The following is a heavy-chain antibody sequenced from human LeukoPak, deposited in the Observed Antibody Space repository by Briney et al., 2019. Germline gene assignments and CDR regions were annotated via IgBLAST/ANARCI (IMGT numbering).Heavy chain of an antibody. Sequence: PGGSLRLSCEASGFTFSNYNMNWVRQAPGKAMEWVSSITRSGTYIFYADSVKGRFTISRDNAKNSLYLQTDSLGPEDTAVYYCARDPYSGNYGNDYYYYMDVWGKGTTVTISS. CDR1: GFTFSNYN. V-gene: IGHV3-21*01. CDR2: ITRSGTYI. CDR3: ARDPYSGNYGNDYYYYMDV. D-gene: IGHD1-26*01. J-gene: IGHJ6*03.